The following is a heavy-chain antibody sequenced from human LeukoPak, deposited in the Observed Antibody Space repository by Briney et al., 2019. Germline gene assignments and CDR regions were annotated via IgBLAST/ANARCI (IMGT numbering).Heavy chain of an antibody. J-gene: IGHJ4*02. CDR2: ISGSGANT. D-gene: IGHD5-12*01. V-gene: IGHV3-23*01. Sequence: GRSLRLSCAASGFTFSSYAMHWVRQAPGKGLEWVSAISGSGANTYYGDSVRGRFTISRDNSKNTLYLQMNTLRADDTAVYYCATTKPARRYFDYWGQGILVTVSS. CDR3: ATTKPARRYFDY. CDR1: GFTFSSYA.